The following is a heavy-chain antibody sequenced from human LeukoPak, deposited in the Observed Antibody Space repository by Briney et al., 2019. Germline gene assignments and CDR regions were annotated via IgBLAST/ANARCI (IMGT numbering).Heavy chain of an antibody. V-gene: IGHV3-7*01. CDR3: ATRRCSIAACRASSYRCFDF. CDR2: INEDGGGK. D-gene: IGHD2-2*01. Sequence: GGSLRLSCTASGFTFRSNWMTWVRQAPGKGLEWVANINEDGGGKYYVESVKGRFTISRDNARNSVHLELSNLRAEDTAVYYCATRRCSIAACRASSYRCFDFWGKGTTVIVSS. CDR1: GFTFRSNW. J-gene: IGHJ6*04.